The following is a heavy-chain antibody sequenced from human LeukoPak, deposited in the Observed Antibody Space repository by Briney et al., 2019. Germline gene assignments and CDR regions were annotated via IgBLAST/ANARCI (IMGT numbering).Heavy chain of an antibody. V-gene: IGHV3-30-3*01. D-gene: IGHD6-19*01. Sequence: GGSLRLSCAASGFTFSSYAMHWVRQAPGKGLEWVAVISYDGSNKYYADSVKGRFTISRDNSKNTLYLQMNSLRAEDTAVNYCARVFSSGWPDYWGQGTLVTVPS. CDR2: ISYDGSNK. CDR3: ARVFSSGWPDY. CDR1: GFTFSSYA. J-gene: IGHJ4*02.